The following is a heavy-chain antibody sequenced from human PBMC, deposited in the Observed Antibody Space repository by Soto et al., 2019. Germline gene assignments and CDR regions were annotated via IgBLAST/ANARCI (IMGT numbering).Heavy chain of an antibody. CDR1: GFTFSSYA. V-gene: IGHV3-23*01. Sequence: EVQLLESGGGLVQPGGSLRLSCAASGFTFSSYAMSWVRQAPGKWLEWVSAISGSGGSTYYADSVKGRFTISRDNSKNTLYLQMNSLRAEDTAVYYCAKGGAGGYCSSTSCYFHGYYYMDVWGKGTTVTVSS. CDR2: ISGSGGST. D-gene: IGHD2-2*01. J-gene: IGHJ6*03. CDR3: AKGGAGGYCSSTSCYFHGYYYMDV.